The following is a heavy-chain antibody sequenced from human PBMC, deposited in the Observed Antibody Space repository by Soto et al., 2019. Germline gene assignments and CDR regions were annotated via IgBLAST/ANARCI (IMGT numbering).Heavy chain of an antibody. V-gene: IGHV1-69*01. D-gene: IGHD3-22*01. Sequence: QVQLVQSGAEVKKPGSSVKVSCKASGGTFSSYAISWVRQAPGQGLEWMGGIIPIFGTANYAQKFQGRVTITADESTSTAYMELSSLRSEDTAVYYCARELVELKYYDSSGYFGSLYWGQGTLVTVSS. CDR2: IIPIFGTA. CDR3: ARELVELKYYDSSGYFGSLY. CDR1: GGTFSSYA. J-gene: IGHJ4*02.